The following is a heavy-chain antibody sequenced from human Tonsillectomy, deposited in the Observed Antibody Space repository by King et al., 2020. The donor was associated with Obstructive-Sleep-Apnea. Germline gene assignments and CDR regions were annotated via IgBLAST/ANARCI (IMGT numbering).Heavy chain of an antibody. D-gene: IGHD1-26*01. CDR1: GFTVSNKH. CDR2: IYSGGRT. V-gene: IGHV3-66*01. Sequence: VQLVESGGGLVQPGGSLRLSCAASGFTVSNKHMSWVRQAPGKGLEWVSVIYSGGRTHYADSVKGRFTISRDNSKNTRFLQMNSLRAEDTAVYYCSRDGVGREGYWGQGTLVTVSS. CDR3: SRDGVGREGY. J-gene: IGHJ4*02.